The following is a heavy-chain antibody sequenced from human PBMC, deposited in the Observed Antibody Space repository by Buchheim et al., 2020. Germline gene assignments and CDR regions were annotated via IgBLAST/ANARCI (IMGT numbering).Heavy chain of an antibody. J-gene: IGHJ4*02. CDR1: GFNFRSYA. Sequence: EVQLLESGGGLVQSGGSLRLSCAASGFNFRSYAMSWVRQAPGKGLEWVSAISGRGGKTYYADSVKGRVAMSRDNSKNTMYLQMNSLRAEDTAIYDCAKELDRSGFFDYWGQGIL. CDR3: AKELDRSGFFDY. D-gene: IGHD3-22*01. V-gene: IGHV3-23*01. CDR2: ISGRGGKT.